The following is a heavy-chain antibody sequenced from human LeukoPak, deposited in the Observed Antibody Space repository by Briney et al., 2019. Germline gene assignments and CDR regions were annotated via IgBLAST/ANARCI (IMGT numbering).Heavy chain of an antibody. CDR1: GASFSNYY. CDR3: ARGQEGWDLLQRAVNFDY. J-gene: IGHJ4*02. CDR2: INHSGSA. V-gene: IGHV4-34*01. D-gene: IGHD1-26*01. Sequence: PSETLSLTCAVYGASFSNYYWTWIRQPPGKGLEWIGEINHSGSANYNPSLKSRVTMSVDTSKNQFSLKLSSVTAADTAVYYCARGQEGWDLLQRAVNFDYWGQGTLVTVSS.